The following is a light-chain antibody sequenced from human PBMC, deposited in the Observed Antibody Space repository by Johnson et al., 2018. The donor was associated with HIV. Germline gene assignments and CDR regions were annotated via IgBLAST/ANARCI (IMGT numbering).Light chain of an antibody. J-gene: IGLJ1*01. Sequence: QSVLTQPPSVSAAPGQKVTISCSGSSSNIESYFVSWYQQLPGAAPTLLIYEDNKRPSGIPDRFSGSKSGATATLGITGLQTGDEADYYCGTWDSSLSAGGVFGTGTKVTVL. CDR2: EDN. V-gene: IGLV1-51*02. CDR3: GTWDSSLSAGGV. CDR1: SSNIESYF.